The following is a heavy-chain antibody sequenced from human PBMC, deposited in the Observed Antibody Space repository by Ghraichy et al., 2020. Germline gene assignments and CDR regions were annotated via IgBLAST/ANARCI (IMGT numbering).Heavy chain of an antibody. CDR3: ARSTRPGFGESMGGFDY. D-gene: IGHD3-10*01. Sequence: SETLSLTCTVSGYSISSGYYWGWIRQPPGKGLEWIGSIYYSGSTYYNPSLKSRVTISVDTSKNQFSLKLSSVTAADTAVYYCARSTRPGFGESMGGFDYWGQGTLVTVSS. V-gene: IGHV4-38-2*02. J-gene: IGHJ4*02. CDR1: GYSISSGYY. CDR2: IYYSGST.